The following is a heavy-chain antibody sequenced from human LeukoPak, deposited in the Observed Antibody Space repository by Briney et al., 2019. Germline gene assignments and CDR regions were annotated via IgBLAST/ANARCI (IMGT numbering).Heavy chain of an antibody. CDR1: GGSLSGYY. J-gene: IGHJ4*02. Sequence: SETLSLTCAVYGGSLSGYYWSWIRQPPGKGLEWIGEINHSGSTNYNPSLKSRVTISVDTSKNQFSLKLSSVTAADTAVYYCARYSSSSSFFDYWGQGTLVTVSS. CDR3: ARYSSSSSFFDY. D-gene: IGHD6-13*01. CDR2: INHSGST. V-gene: IGHV4-34*01.